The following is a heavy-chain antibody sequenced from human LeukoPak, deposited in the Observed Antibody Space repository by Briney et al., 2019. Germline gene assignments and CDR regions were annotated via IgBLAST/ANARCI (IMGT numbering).Heavy chain of an antibody. Sequence: GASVKVSCKASGGTFSNYALSWVRQAPGRGLEWMGGTTPIFGSAEYAQNFQGRVTVTTDESTGTAYMEMSSLRSDDTAVYYCAGALFHYDSSGYDMGAYDIWGQGTMVTVSS. D-gene: IGHD3-22*01. V-gene: IGHV1-69*05. CDR1: GGTFSNYA. CDR3: AGALFHYDSSGYDMGAYDI. J-gene: IGHJ3*02. CDR2: TTPIFGSA.